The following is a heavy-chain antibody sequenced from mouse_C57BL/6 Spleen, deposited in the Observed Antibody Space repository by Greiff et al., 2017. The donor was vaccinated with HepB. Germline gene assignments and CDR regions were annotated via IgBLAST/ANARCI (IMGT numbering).Heavy chain of an antibody. CDR2: INYDGSST. CDR3: ARAWYRIYAMDY. Sequence: EVQLVESEGGLVQPGSSMKLSCTASGFTFSDYYMAWVRQVPEKGLEWVANINYDGSSTYYLDSLKSRFIISRDNAKNILYLQMSSLKSEDTATYYCARAWYRIYAMDYWGQGTSVTVSS. V-gene: IGHV5-16*01. J-gene: IGHJ4*01. CDR1: GFTFSDYY. D-gene: IGHD1-1*02.